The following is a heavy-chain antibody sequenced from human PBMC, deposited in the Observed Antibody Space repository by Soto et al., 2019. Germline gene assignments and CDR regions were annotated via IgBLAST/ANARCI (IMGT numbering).Heavy chain of an antibody. D-gene: IGHD2-15*01. CDR1: GYSFTSYW. Sequence: PGESLKISCKGSGYSFTSYWISWVRQMPGKGLEWMGRIDPSDSYTNYSPSFQGHVTISADKSISTAYLQWSSLKASDTAMYYCASGGYCSGGSCFGHGFDPWGQGTLVTVSS. V-gene: IGHV5-10-1*01. J-gene: IGHJ5*02. CDR3: ASGGYCSGGSCFGHGFDP. CDR2: IDPSDSYT.